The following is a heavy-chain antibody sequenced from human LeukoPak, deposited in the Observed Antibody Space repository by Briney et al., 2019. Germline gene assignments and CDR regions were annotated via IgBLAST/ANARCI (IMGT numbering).Heavy chain of an antibody. CDR2: IYYSGST. CDR3: ARGGRAMAPFDY. V-gene: IGHV4-31*03. D-gene: IGHD5-18*01. J-gene: IGHJ4*02. CDR1: GGSISSGGYY. Sequence: PSETLSLTCTVSGGSISSGGYYWSWIRQHPGKGLEWIGYIYYSGSTYYNPSLKSRVTISVDTSKNQFPLKLSSVTAADTAVYYCARGGRAMAPFDYWGQGTLVTVSS.